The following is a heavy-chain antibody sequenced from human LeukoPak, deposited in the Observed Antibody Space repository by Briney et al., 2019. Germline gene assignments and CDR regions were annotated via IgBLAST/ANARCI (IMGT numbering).Heavy chain of an antibody. Sequence: SETLSLTCTVSGGSIGSYYWSWIRQPPGKGLEWIGYIYYSGSTNYNPSLKSRVTISVDTSKNQFSLKLSSVTAADTAVYYCARIRRNWFDPWGQGTLVTVSS. CDR1: GGSIGSYY. CDR3: ARIRRNWFDP. J-gene: IGHJ5*02. CDR2: IYYSGST. V-gene: IGHV4-59*01.